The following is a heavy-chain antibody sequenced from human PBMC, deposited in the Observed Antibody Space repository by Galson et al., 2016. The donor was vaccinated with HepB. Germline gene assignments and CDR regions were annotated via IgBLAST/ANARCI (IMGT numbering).Heavy chain of an antibody. D-gene: IGHD6-19*01. CDR2: ISNTGSTT. Sequence: SLRLSCAASGFTFRTYAMHWVRQAPGKGLEYVSAISNTGSTTYYTDAVKGRFTISRDNSKNTLYLQMSSLRPEDTAVYYCVRSPHRGGSGWLDMWGQGTMVIVSS. J-gene: IGHJ3*02. CDR3: VRSPHRGGSGWLDM. V-gene: IGHV3-64D*06. CDR1: GFTFRTYA.